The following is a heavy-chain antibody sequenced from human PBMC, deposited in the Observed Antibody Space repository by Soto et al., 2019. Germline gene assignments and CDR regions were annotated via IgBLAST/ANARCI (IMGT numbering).Heavy chain of an antibody. D-gene: IGHD2-15*01. CDR3: ARSHSPGEDGGKLYYYYGMAV. V-gene: IGHV5-51*01. CDR2: IYPGDSDT. J-gene: IGHJ6*02. Sequence: GWSLRISCKGSGYSFTRYWIGWVRQMPGKGLEWMGIIYPGDSDTRYSPSFQGQVTISADKSISTAYLQWSSLKASDTAMYYCARSHSPGEDGGKLYYYYGMAVWGQGSTVTVYS. CDR1: GYSFTRYW.